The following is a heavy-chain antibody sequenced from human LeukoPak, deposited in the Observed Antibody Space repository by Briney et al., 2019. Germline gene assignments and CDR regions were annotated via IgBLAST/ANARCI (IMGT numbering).Heavy chain of an antibody. V-gene: IGHV4-31*03. CDR2: TYYSGNT. CDR3: ARAVGSTSWFDS. J-gene: IGHJ5*01. Sequence: PSQTLSLTCSVSGDLVIGAPYYWSWVRQHPGKGLEWIAYTYYSGNTYFNPSLKSRVTLSVGTSKNQFSLNLTSLSGADTAVYFCARAVGSTSWFDSWGQGTLVTVSS. CDR1: GDLVIGAPYY. D-gene: IGHD1-26*01.